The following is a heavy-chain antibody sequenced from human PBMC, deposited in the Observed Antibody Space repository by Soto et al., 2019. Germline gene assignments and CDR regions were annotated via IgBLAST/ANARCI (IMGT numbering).Heavy chain of an antibody. V-gene: IGHV3-23*01. Sequence: GGSLRLSCAASGFTFSSYAMSWVRQAPGKGLEWVSAISGSGGSTYYADSVKGRFTISRDNSKNTLYLQMNSLRAEDTAVYYSAKGLTKQWLVRFVYWGQGTLVTVSS. D-gene: IGHD6-19*01. CDR2: ISGSGGST. J-gene: IGHJ4*02. CDR3: AKGLTKQWLVRFVY. CDR1: GFTFSSYA.